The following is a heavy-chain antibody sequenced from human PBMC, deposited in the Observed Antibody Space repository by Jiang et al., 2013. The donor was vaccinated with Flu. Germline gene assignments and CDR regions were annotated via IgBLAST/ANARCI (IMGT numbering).Heavy chain of an antibody. D-gene: IGHD3-22*01. CDR3: ARGLGDSSGYYYVPNWFDP. J-gene: IGHJ5*02. CDR1: GGSISSSSYY. V-gene: IGHV4-61*02. CDR2: IYTSGST. Sequence: KPSETLSLTCTVSGGSISSSSYYWSWIRQPAGKGLEWIGRIYTSGSTNYNPSLKSRVTMSVDTSKNQFSLKLSSVTAADTAVYYCARGLGDSSGYYYVPNWFDPWGQGTLVTVSS.